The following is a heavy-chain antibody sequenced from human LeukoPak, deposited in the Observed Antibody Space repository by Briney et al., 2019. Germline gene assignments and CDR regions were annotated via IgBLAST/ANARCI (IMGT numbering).Heavy chain of an antibody. CDR1: GGSISSYY. Sequence: PSETLSLTCAVSGGSISSYYWNWIRQPPGKGLEWIGYIYYSGSTNYNPSLKIRVTISVDTSKNQFSLKLSSVTAADTAVYYCARHNLYCSGGSCYPDWFDPWGQGTLVTVSS. J-gene: IGHJ5*02. V-gene: IGHV4-59*08. CDR2: IYYSGST. CDR3: ARHNLYCSGGSCYPDWFDP. D-gene: IGHD2-15*01.